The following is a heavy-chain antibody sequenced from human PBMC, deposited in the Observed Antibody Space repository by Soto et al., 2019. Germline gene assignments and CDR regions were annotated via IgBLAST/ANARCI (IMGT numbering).Heavy chain of an antibody. V-gene: IGHV3-15*01. J-gene: IGHJ6*03. Sequence: GGSLRLSCAASGFTFSNAWMSWVRQAPGKGLEWVGRIKSKTDGGTTDYAAPVKGRFTISRDDSKNTLYLQMNSLKTEDTAVYYCTTGRGYSGYGDYYYYMDVWGKGTTVTVSS. D-gene: IGHD5-12*01. CDR2: IKSKTDGGTT. CDR1: GFTFSNAW. CDR3: TTGRGYSGYGDYYYYMDV.